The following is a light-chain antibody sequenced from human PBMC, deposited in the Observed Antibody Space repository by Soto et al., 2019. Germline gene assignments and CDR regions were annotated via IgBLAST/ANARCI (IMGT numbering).Light chain of an antibody. CDR3: QQFGPSRWT. CDR2: GAS. Sequence: EIVLTQSPVTLSLSPGERATLSCRASQSVSNKYLAWYQQKPGQAPRTLIYGASNRATGISDRFSGSGSGTDFTLTISRLEPEDSAVYYCQQFGPSRWTFGQGTKVEIK. J-gene: IGKJ1*01. CDR1: QSVSNKY. V-gene: IGKV3-20*01.